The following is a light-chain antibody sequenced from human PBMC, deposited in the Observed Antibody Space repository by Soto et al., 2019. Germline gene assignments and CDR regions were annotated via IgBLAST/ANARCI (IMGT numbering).Light chain of an antibody. CDR1: SSNIGSNY. CDR3: AAWDDSLSGLV. Sequence: QCVLTQPPSESGTPGQRVTISCSGSSSNIGSNYVYWYQQLPGTAPKLLIYRNNQRPSGVPDRFSGSKSGTSASLAISGLRSEDEADYYGAAWDDSLSGLVFGGGTQLTV. J-gene: IGLJ3*02. V-gene: IGLV1-47*01. CDR2: RNN.